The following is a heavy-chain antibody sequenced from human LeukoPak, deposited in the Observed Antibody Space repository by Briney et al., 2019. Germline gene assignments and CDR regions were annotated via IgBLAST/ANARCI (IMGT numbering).Heavy chain of an antibody. CDR1: GFIVSNNY. J-gene: IGHJ4*02. CDR3: ARYYYDSSGYPYYFDY. V-gene: IGHV3-53*01. D-gene: IGHD3-22*01. Sequence: TGGSLRLSCAASGFIVSNNYMSWVRQAPGKGLEWVSVIYSGGSTYYADSVKGRFTISRDNSKNTVYLQMNSLRAEDTAMYYCARYYYDSSGYPYYFDYWGQGTLVIVSS. CDR2: IYSGGST.